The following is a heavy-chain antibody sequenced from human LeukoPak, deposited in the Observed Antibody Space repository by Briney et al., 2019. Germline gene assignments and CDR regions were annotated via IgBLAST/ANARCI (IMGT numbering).Heavy chain of an antibody. D-gene: IGHD3-16*01. J-gene: IGHJ4*02. Sequence: SETLSLTCTVSGGSISSYHWSWVRQPAGKGLEWIGRFFPSGITNYNPSLKSRVAMSIDTSKNQFSLRLSSVTAADTAVYYCARGGPITLALYFDYWGQGALVTVSS. CDR3: ARGGPITLALYFDY. CDR2: FFPSGIT. CDR1: GGSISSYH. V-gene: IGHV4-4*07.